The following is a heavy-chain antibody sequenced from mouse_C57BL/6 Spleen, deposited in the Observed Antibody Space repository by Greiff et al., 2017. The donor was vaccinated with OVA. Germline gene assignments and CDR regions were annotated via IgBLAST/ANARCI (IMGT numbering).Heavy chain of an antibody. V-gene: IGHV5-6*01. CDR1: GFTFSSYG. CDR2: ISSGGSYS. Sequence: EVMLVESGGDLVKPGGSLKLSCAASGFTFSSYGMSWVRQTPDKRLEWVATISSGGSYSYYPDSVKGRFTISRDNAKNTLYLQMSSLKSEDTAMYYCARLTGTGRAMDYWGQGTSVTVSS. D-gene: IGHD4-1*01. CDR3: ARLTGTGRAMDY. J-gene: IGHJ4*01.